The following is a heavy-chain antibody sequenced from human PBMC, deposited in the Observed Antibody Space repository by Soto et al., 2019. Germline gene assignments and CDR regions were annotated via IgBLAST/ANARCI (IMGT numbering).Heavy chain of an antibody. Sequence: ASLKLSCKSSGYTFTNYAIHWVRQAPGQRLEWMGWINAGNGNTKYSQKFQGRVTITRDTSASIAYMELSSLRSEDTAVYYCARASSWFVNDYWGQGTLVTVSS. V-gene: IGHV1-3*01. CDR3: ARASSWFVNDY. CDR1: GYTFTNYA. CDR2: INAGNGNT. D-gene: IGHD6-13*01. J-gene: IGHJ4*02.